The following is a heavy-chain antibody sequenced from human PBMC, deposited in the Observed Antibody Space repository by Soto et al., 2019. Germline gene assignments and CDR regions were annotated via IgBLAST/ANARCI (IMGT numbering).Heavy chain of an antibody. D-gene: IGHD2-8*02. CDR2: IWYDGSNK. CDR1: GFTFSSYG. J-gene: IGHJ4*02. V-gene: IGHV3-33*01. CDR3: ARDSEGTGFDY. Sequence: GGSLRLSCAASGFTFSSYGMHWVRQAPGKGLEWVAVIWYDGSNKYYADSVKGRFTISRDNPKNTLYLQMNSLRAEDTAVYYCARDSEGTGFDYWGQGTLVTVSS.